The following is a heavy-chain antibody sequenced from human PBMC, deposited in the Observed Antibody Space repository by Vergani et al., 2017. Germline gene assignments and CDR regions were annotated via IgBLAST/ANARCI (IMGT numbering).Heavy chain of an antibody. J-gene: IGHJ5*02. CDR1: GGSISSSNW. V-gene: IGHV4-4*02. Sequence: QVQLQESGPGLVKPSGTLSLTCAVSGGSISSSNWWSWVRQPPGQGLEWIGEIYHSGSTNYNPSLKSRFTISVDKSKNQFSLKLSSVTAADTAVYYCARDARLHYGDYVENWFDPWGQGTLVTVSS. D-gene: IGHD4-17*01. CDR3: ARDARLHYGDYVENWFDP. CDR2: IYHSGST.